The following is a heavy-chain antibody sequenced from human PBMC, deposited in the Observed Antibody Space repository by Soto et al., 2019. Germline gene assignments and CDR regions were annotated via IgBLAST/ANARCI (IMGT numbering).Heavy chain of an antibody. J-gene: IGHJ3*02. V-gene: IGHV3-23*01. CDR2: ISGSGGST. Sequence: GGSLRLSCAASGFTFSSYAMSWVRQAPGKGLEWVSAISGSGGSTYYADSVKGRFTISRGNSKNTLYLQMNSLRAEDTAVYYCAKLGGYCSGGSCYHAAAFDIWGQGTMVTVSS. CDR1: GFTFSSYA. CDR3: AKLGGYCSGGSCYHAAAFDI. D-gene: IGHD2-15*01.